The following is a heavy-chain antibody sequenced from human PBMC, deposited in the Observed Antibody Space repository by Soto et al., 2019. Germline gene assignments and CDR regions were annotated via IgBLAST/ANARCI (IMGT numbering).Heavy chain of an antibody. CDR2: IHHSGST. D-gene: IGHD6-13*01. V-gene: IGHV4-4*02. Sequence: QVQLQESGPGLVRPSGTVSLTCAVSGLSISSDNWWSWALLPPGKGLEWTGAIHHSGSTNYDPSLNSRVTMAVVPSKDLFSLTLNSVTAADTAFYYCARDQGSLPGDWGQGTLVSVSS. CDR1: GLSISSDNW. CDR3: ARDQGSLPGD. J-gene: IGHJ4*02.